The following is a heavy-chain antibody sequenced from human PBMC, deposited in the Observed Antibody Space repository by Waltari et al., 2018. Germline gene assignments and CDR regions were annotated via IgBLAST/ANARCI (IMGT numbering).Heavy chain of an antibody. Sequence: QVQLVQSGAEVKKPGASVKVACKASGYSFTGYAIPGVRQAPGQGLEGWGWISPNSGGTNYAQEFQGRVTMTRDTSINTAYMDLRGLRSDDTAVYYCARGGGGYSNWGQGTLVTVSS. CDR2: ISPNSGGT. CDR1: GYSFTGYA. J-gene: IGHJ4*02. D-gene: IGHD6-25*01. CDR3: ARGGGGYSN. V-gene: IGHV1-2*02.